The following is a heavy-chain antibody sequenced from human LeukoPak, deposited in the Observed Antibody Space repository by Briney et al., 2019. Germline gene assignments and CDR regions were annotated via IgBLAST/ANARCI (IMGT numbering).Heavy chain of an antibody. CDR1: GFTFSSYS. V-gene: IGHV3-21*01. CDR2: ISSSSSYI. D-gene: IGHD4-4*01. Sequence: PGGSLRLSCAASGFTFSSYSMNWVRQAPGKGLEWVSSISSSSSYISYADSVKGRFTISRDNAKNSLYLQMNSLRAEDTAVYYCATSKTSHYFDYWGQGTLVTVSS. CDR3: ATSKTSHYFDY. J-gene: IGHJ4*02.